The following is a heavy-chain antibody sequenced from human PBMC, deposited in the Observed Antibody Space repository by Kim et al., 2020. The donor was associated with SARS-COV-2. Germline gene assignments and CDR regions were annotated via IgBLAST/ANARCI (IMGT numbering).Heavy chain of an antibody. Sequence: VKGRFTISRDNSKTTRYLQMNSLRAEDTAVYYCAKESCMVRGVITPNLDYWGQGTLVTVST. V-gene: IGHV3-33*06. D-gene: IGHD3-10*01. J-gene: IGHJ4*02. CDR3: AKESCMVRGVITPNLDY.